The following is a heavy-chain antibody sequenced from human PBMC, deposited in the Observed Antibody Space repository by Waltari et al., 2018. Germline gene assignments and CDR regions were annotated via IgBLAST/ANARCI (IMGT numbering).Heavy chain of an antibody. J-gene: IGHJ4*02. V-gene: IGHV4-34*01. Sequence: QVQLQQWGAGLLKPSETLSLTCAVYGGSFSGYYWSWIRQPPGKGLEWIGEINHSGSTNYNPSLKSRVTISVDTSKNQFSLKLSSVTAADTAVYYCARPSLADFWSGYSFDYWGQGTLVTVSS. CDR2: INHSGST. CDR1: GGSFSGYY. CDR3: ARPSLADFWSGYSFDY. D-gene: IGHD3-3*01.